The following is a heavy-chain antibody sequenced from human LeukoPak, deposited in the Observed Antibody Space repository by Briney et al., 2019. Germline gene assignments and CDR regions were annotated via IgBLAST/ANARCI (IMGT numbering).Heavy chain of an antibody. CDR1: GFTFSSYS. V-gene: IGHV3-21*01. J-gene: IGHJ6*02. Sequence: GGSLRLSCAASGFTFSSYSMNWVRQAPGKGLEWVSSISSGGSYIYYADAVKGRFTISRDNAKNSLYLQMNSLRAEDTAVYYCLGRYNSNDIRDVWAKGPRSPSP. D-gene: IGHD1-20*01. CDR2: ISSGGSYI. CDR3: LGRYNSNDIRDV.